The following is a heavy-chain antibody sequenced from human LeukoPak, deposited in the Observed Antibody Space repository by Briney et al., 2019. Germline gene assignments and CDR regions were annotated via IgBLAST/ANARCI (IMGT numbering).Heavy chain of an antibody. J-gene: IGHJ6*03. CDR3: ARVLVAAAGTDYYYYMDV. CDR1: GYTFTGYY. Sequence: ASVKVSCKASGYTFTGYYMHWVRQAPGQGLEWMGWINPNSGGTNYAQKFQGRVTMTRDTSISTAYMELSSLRSEDTAVYYCARVLVAAAGTDYYYYMDVWGKGTTVTISS. V-gene: IGHV1-2*02. D-gene: IGHD6-13*01. CDR2: INPNSGGT.